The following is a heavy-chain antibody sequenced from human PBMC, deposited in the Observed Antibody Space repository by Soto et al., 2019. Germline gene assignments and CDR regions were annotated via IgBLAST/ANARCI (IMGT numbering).Heavy chain of an antibody. V-gene: IGHV1-18*01. J-gene: IGHJ6*02. CDR2: ISAYNGNT. D-gene: IGHD2-2*01. CDR3: AREFNPDIVVVPAADLYYYYYGMDV. CDR1: GYTFTSYG. Sequence: GASVKVSCKASGYTFTSYGISWVRQAPGQGLEWMGWISAYNGNTNYAQKLQGRVTMTTDTSTSTAYMELRSLRSDDTAVYYCAREFNPDIVVVPAADLYYYYYGMDVWGQGTTVTVSS.